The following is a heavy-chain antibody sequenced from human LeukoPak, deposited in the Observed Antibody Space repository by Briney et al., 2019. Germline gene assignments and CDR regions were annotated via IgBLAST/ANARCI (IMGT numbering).Heavy chain of an antibody. J-gene: IGHJ4*02. CDR2: IYTSGST. CDR3: ARDLRGGGFDY. V-gene: IGHV4-61*02. D-gene: IGHD4-23*01. Sequence: SETLSLTCTVSGGSISSGSYDWSCIRQPAWKGLDWIVRIYTSGSTTYTPSLKSRVTISLYTPKSQCSLKLSSVSAADTPVYNSARDLRGGGFDYWGQGTLVTVSS. CDR1: GGSISSGSYD.